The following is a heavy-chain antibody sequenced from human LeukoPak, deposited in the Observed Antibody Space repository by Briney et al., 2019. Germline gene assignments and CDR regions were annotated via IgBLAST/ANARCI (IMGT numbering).Heavy chain of an antibody. CDR2: INPSGGST. Sequence: VASVKVSCKASGYTFTSYYMHWVRQAPGQGLEWMGAINPSGGSTSYAQNFQGRVTMTRDTSTSTVYMELSGLRADDAAVYYCARDTNGDSDYWGQGTLVTVSS. CDR3: ARDTNGDSDY. J-gene: IGHJ4*02. CDR1: GYTFTSYY. D-gene: IGHD4-17*01. V-gene: IGHV1-46*01.